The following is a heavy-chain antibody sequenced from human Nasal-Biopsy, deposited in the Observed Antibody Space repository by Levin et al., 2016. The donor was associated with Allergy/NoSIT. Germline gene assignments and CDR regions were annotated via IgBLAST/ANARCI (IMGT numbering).Heavy chain of an antibody. Sequence: GESLKISCAASGFTFTNYAMGWVRQAPGKGLEWVSAISASGGNTDYADSVKGRFTISRDNSKNTVDLQMNSLRVEDTAIYYCAKLPRYSYSSAWYAEYWGQRTLVTVSS. J-gene: IGHJ4*02. CDR1: GFTFTNYA. CDR2: ISASGGNT. CDR3: AKLPRYSYSSAWYAEY. V-gene: IGHV3-23*01. D-gene: IGHD6-19*01.